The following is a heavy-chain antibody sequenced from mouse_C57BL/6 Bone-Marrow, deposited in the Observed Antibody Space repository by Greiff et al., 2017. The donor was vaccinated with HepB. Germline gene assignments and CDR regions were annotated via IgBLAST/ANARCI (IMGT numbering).Heavy chain of an antibody. J-gene: IGHJ1*03. CDR2: ISSGGDYI. CDR1: GFTFSSYA. CDR3: TRENLPYYYGSPWYFDV. D-gene: IGHD1-1*01. Sequence: EVKVVESGEGLVKPGGSLKLSCAASGFTFSSYAMSWVRQTPEKRLEWVAYISSGGDYIYYADTVKGRFTISRDNARNTLYLQMSSLKSEDTAMYYCTRENLPYYYGSPWYFDVWGTGTTVTVSS. V-gene: IGHV5-9-1*02.